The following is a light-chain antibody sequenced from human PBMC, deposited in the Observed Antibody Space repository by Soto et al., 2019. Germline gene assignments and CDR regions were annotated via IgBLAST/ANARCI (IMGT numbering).Light chain of an antibody. V-gene: IGLV2-14*01. CDR1: RSDIGDSNF. CDR2: EVN. Sequence: QSALTQPASVSGSPGQSVTISCTGPRSDIGDSNFISWYQHSPGKAPRLLIYEVNNRPSGVSRRFSGSKAGNTASLAISGLLDEDEADYFCASFRSGSIRVLGSGKKVTV. CDR3: ASFRSGSIRV. J-gene: IGLJ1*01.